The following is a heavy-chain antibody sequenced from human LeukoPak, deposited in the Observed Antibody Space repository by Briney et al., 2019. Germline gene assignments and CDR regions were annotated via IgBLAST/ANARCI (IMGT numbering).Heavy chain of an antibody. CDR1: GFTFSSYA. J-gene: IGHJ4*02. CDR2: ISGSGGST. V-gene: IGHV3-23*01. D-gene: IGHD3-16*01. CDR3: AKGSGLVYFYY. Sequence: PGGSLRLSCAASGFTFSSYAMTWVRQAPGKGLEWVSAISGSGGSTYYADSAKGRFTISRDNSKNTLSLQMNRLRAADPAVYSCAKGSGLVYFYYRGEGALFTVSS.